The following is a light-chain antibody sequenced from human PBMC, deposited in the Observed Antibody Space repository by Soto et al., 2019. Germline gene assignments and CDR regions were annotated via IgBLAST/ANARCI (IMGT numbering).Light chain of an antibody. CDR1: QSVSSY. V-gene: IGKV3-11*01. CDR3: QQRSNWPRT. CDR2: DAS. J-gene: IGKJ1*01. Sequence: DIVMTQSPATLSVSPGERATLSCRASQSVSSYLAWYQQKPGQAPRLLIYDASNRATGIPARFSGSGSGTDCTLTISSLEPEDVAVYYCQQRSNWPRTLGQGTKVDIK.